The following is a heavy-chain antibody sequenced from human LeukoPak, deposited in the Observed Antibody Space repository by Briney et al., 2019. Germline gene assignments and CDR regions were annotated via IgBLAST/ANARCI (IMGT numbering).Heavy chain of an antibody. V-gene: IGHV1-18*01. CDR2: ISAYNGNT. D-gene: IGHD6-19*01. J-gene: IGHJ4*02. CDR3: ARDYSSGWYSVDY. CDR1: GGTFSSYA. Sequence: ASVKVSCKASGGTFSSYAISWVRQAPGRGLESMGWISAYNGNTNYAQKLQGRVTLTTDTTTSTAYMELRSLRSDDTAIYYCARDYSSGWYSVDYWGQGTLITVSS.